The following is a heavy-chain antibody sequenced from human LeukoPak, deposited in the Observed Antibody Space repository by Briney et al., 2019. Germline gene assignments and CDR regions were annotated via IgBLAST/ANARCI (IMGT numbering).Heavy chain of an antibody. V-gene: IGHV3-7*01. D-gene: IGHD3-3*01. CDR1: GFTFNSYW. J-gene: IGHJ5*02. Sequence: GGSLRLSCAASGFTFNSYWMSWVRQAPGMGLEWVAHVSPDGSDKYYVDSVKGRFTISRDNGKTSLSSQMNTLRAEDTAIYYCFASSSGHNPWGQGTLVTVSS. CDR2: VSPDGSDK. CDR3: FASSSGHNP.